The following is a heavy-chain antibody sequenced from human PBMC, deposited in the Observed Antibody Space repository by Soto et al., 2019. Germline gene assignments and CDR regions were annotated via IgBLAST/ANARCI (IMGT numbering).Heavy chain of an antibody. CDR2: ISYDGSNK. CDR1: GFTFSSYA. J-gene: IGHJ6*02. Sequence: GGSLRLSCAASGFTFSSYAMHWVRQAPGKGLEWVAVISYDGSNKYYADSVKGRFTISRDNSKNTLYLQMNSLRAEDTAVYYCARGGSSWLPAYGMDVWGQGTTVTSP. V-gene: IGHV3-30-3*01. CDR3: ARGGSSWLPAYGMDV. D-gene: IGHD2-15*01.